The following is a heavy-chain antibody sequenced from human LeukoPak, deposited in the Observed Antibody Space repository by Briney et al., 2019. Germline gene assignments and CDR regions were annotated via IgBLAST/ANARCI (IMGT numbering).Heavy chain of an antibody. Sequence: GGSLRLSCAASGFTFISYWMSWVRQAPGKGLEWVANIKQDGSEKYYVDSVKGRFTISRDNAKNSLYLQMNSLRAEDTAVYYCCLGATAANYWGQGTLVTVSS. V-gene: IGHV3-7*01. J-gene: IGHJ4*02. D-gene: IGHD1-26*01. CDR3: CLGATAANY. CDR2: IKQDGSEK. CDR1: GFTFISYW.